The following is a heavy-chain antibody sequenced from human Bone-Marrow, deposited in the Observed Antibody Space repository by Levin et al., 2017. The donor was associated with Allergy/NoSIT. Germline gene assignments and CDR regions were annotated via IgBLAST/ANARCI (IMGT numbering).Heavy chain of an antibody. CDR1: GFTFSSYW. Sequence: GESLKISCAASGFTFSSYWMSWVRQAPGKGLEWVANIKQDGSEKYYVDSVKGRFTISRDNAKNSLYLQMNSLRAEDTAVYYCAREGFLEWLLYCDYWGQGTLVTVSS. CDR3: AREGFLEWLLYCDY. D-gene: IGHD3-3*01. J-gene: IGHJ4*02. V-gene: IGHV3-7*03. CDR2: IKQDGSEK.